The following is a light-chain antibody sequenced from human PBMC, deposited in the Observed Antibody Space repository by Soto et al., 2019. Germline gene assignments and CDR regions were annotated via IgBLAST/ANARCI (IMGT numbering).Light chain of an antibody. Sequence: QSALTQPASVSGSPGQSITISCTGSSSDVGSYNLVSWYQQYPGKAPKLMIFEGNKRPSGVSNRFSGSKSGNTASLTISGLQAEDEADYYCWSYAGRRTFEVFGGGTKLTVL. CDR1: SSDVGSYNL. V-gene: IGLV2-23*03. J-gene: IGLJ2*01. CDR2: EGN. CDR3: WSYAGRRTFEV.